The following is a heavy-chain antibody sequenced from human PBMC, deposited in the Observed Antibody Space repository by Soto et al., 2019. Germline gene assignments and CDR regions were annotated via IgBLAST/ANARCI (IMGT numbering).Heavy chain of an antibody. D-gene: IGHD3-3*01. V-gene: IGHV1-69*01. CDR1: GGTFSTYA. Sequence: QVQLVQSGAEVKKPGSSVKVSCKASGGTFSTYAISWVRQAPGQGLEWMGGIIPIFGTAKYAQKFRGRVTITADESTSTAYMELSSLRSEDTAVYYCAREIFGVIISGGRDAFDIWGQGTMVTVSS. CDR3: AREIFGVIISGGRDAFDI. J-gene: IGHJ3*02. CDR2: IIPIFGTA.